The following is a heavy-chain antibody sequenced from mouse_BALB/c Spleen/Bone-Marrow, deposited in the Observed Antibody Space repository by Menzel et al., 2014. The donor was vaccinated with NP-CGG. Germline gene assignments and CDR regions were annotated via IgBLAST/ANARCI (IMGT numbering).Heavy chain of an antibody. CDR1: GFDFSRFW. CDR3: ARLGYYGHSAY. D-gene: IGHD2-3*01. CDR2: INPDSSTI. Sequence: EVKLVESGGGLVQPGGSLKLSCAAPGFDFSRFWMSWVRQAPGKGLEWIGEINPDSSTINYTPSLKDKFIISRDNAKNTLYLQMNQVRSEDTALYYCARLGYYGHSAYWGQGTTLTVSS. V-gene: IGHV4-1*02. J-gene: IGHJ2*01.